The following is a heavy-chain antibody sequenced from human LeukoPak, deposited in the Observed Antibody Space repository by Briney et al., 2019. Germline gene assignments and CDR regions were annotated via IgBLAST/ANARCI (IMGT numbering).Heavy chain of an antibody. D-gene: IGHD1-7*01. CDR1: GGTFSSYA. Sequence: SVKVSCKASGGTFSSYAISWVRQAPGQGLEWMGGIIPIFGTANYAQKFQGRVTITADESTSTAYMELSSLRSEDTAVYYCARLGPLFLGLELLSLAVFDIWGQGTMVTVSS. J-gene: IGHJ3*02. V-gene: IGHV1-69*13. CDR2: IIPIFGTA. CDR3: ARLGPLFLGLELLSLAVFDI.